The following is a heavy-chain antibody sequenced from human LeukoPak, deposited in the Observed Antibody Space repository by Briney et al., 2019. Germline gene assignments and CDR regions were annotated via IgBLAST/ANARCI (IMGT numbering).Heavy chain of an antibody. J-gene: IGHJ6*03. V-gene: IGHV1-18*01. CDR3: AKVVNPCYYYMDV. Sequence: ASVKVSCKASGYTFTSYGISWVRQAPGQGLEWMGWISAYNGNTNYAQKLQGRVTMTTDTSTSTAYMALRSLRSDGTAVYYCAKVVNPCYYYMDVWGKGTTVTVSS. D-gene: IGHD2-2*01. CDR1: GYTFTSYG. CDR2: ISAYNGNT.